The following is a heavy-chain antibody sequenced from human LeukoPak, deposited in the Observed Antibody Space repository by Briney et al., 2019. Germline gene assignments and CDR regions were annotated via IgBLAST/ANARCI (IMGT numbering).Heavy chain of an antibody. D-gene: IGHD2-2*01. CDR3: ARDPGVVVPAAMRFDY. CDR2: IIPILGIA. V-gene: IGHV1-69*04. J-gene: IGHJ4*02. Sequence: ASVNVSCKASGGTFSSYAISWVRQAPGQGLEWMGRIIPILGIATYAQRFQGRVTITADKSTSTAYMELSSLRSEDTAVFYCARDPGVVVPAAMRFDYWDQGTLVTVSS. CDR1: GGTFSSYA.